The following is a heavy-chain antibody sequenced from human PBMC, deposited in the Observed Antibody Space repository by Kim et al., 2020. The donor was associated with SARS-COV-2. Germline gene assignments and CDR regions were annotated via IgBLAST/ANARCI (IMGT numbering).Heavy chain of an antibody. Sequence: GGSLRLSCAASGFTFRSYSMNWVRQAPGKGLEWVSTISSHSSYIDYADSVKGRFTISRDNGKNSLYLQMDSLRVEDTAMYYCARELSTGSPGGCDYWGQGILVTVSS. V-gene: IGHV3-21*01. CDR1: GFTFRSYS. D-gene: IGHD1-1*01. CDR3: ARELSTGSPGGCDY. J-gene: IGHJ4*02. CDR2: ISSHSSYI.